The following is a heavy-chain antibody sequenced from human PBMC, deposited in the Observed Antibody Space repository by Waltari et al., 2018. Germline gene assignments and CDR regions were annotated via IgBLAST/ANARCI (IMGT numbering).Heavy chain of an antibody. Sequence: QVQLQESGPGLVKPSETLSLNCTVSGGSISSYYWSWIRQPPGKELEWVGYIYYIGSTNSTPSPKSRVTISVDTAKNQYSLKLSSVTAADTAVYYCARGPERWLRAFDIWGQGTMVTVSS. CDR2: IYYIGST. CDR3: ARGPERWLRAFDI. V-gene: IGHV4-59*01. J-gene: IGHJ3*02. CDR1: GGSISSYY. D-gene: IGHD6-19*01.